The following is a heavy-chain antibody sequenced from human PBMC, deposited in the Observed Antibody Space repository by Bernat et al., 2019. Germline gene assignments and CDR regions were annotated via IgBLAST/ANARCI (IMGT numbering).Heavy chain of an antibody. CDR2: IRSKANSYAT. Sequence: EVQLVESGGGLVQPGGSLKLSCAASGFTFSGSAMHWVRQASGKGLEWVGRIRSKANSYATAYAASVKGRFTISRDDSKNTAYLQMNSLKTEDTAVYYCTIQYEFDPYNYYYYGMDVWGQGTTVTVSS. CDR1: GFTFSGSA. CDR3: TIQYEFDPYNYYYYGMDV. V-gene: IGHV3-73*01. J-gene: IGHJ6*02. D-gene: IGHD2-8*01.